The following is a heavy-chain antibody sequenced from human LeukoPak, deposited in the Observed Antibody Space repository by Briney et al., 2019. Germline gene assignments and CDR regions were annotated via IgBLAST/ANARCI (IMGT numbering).Heavy chain of an antibody. CDR3: ARAVGGWFDP. V-gene: IGHV4-39*07. Sequence: SETLSLTCTVSGGSISSSSYYWGWIRQPPGKGLEWIGSIYYSGSTYYNPSLKSRVTMSVDTSKNQFSLKLSSVTAADTAVYYCARAVGGWFDPWGQGTLVTVSS. CDR1: GGSISSSSYY. J-gene: IGHJ5*02. D-gene: IGHD2-15*01. CDR2: IYYSGST.